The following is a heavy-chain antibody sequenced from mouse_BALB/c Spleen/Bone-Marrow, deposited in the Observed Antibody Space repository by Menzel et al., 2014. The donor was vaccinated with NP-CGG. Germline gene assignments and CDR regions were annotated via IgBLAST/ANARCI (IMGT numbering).Heavy chain of an antibody. D-gene: IGHD1-1*01. Sequence: EVKLIESGPGLVKPSQSLSFTCTVTGYSITSDYAWNWIRQFPGNKLEWMGYISYSGSTSYNPSLKSRISITRDTSKNQFFLQLNSLTTKDTATYYCARSVYYGSSYVGYRGQGTTLTVST. CDR1: GYSITSDYA. J-gene: IGHJ2*01. CDR3: ARSVYYGSSYVGY. V-gene: IGHV3-2*02. CDR2: ISYSGST.